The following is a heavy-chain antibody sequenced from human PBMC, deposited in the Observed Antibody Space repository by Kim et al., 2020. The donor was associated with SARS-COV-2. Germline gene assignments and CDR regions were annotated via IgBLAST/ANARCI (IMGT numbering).Heavy chain of an antibody. CDR2: ISGSGGST. V-gene: IGHV3-23*01. Sequence: GGSLRLSCAASGFTFSSYAMSWVRQAPGKGLEWVSAISGSGGSTYYADSVKGRFTISRDNSKNTLYLQMNSLRAEDTAVYYCAKDYCSGGSCYSFTSYYYGMDVWGQGTTVTVSS. CDR1: GFTFSSYA. D-gene: IGHD2-15*01. J-gene: IGHJ6*02. CDR3: AKDYCSGGSCYSFTSYYYGMDV.